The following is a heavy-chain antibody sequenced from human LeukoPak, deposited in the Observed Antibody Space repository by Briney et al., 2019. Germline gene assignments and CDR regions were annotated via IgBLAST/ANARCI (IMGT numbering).Heavy chain of an antibody. D-gene: IGHD1-1*01. CDR1: GFAFDIYA. Sequence: GGSLRLSCAASGFAFDIYAMTWVRQAPGKGLVWVSGISAGGSSTYYADSVKGRFTISRDNSKNTVYLQMNSLRGEDTAVYYCAKDPRGSLERRGHFDFWGQGTLVTVSS. J-gene: IGHJ4*02. V-gene: IGHV3-23*01. CDR2: ISAGGSST. CDR3: AKDPRGSLERRGHFDF.